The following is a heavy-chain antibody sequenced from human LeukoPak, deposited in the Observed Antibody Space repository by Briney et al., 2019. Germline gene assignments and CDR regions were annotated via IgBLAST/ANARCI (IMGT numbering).Heavy chain of an antibody. J-gene: IGHJ4*02. D-gene: IGHD4-17*01. V-gene: IGHV3-53*01. CDR2: INHSGGST. CDR1: GFTVNSNY. Sequence: GGSLRLSCAASGFTVNSNYMSWVRQAPGKGLEWVSAINHSGGSTYYADSVKGRFTIFRDNSKNTLYLQINSLRAEDTAVYYCAKVGRDYGDFFYFDYWGQGTLVTVSS. CDR3: AKVGRDYGDFFYFDY.